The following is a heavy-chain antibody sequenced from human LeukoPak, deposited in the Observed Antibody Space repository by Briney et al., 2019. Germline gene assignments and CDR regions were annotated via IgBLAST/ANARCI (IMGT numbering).Heavy chain of an antibody. J-gene: IGHJ4*02. D-gene: IGHD4-17*01. CDR2: ISGSGDST. CDR3: AKDIPTVTDF. CDR1: GFTFSSYA. V-gene: IGHV3-23*01. Sequence: GGSLRLSCAASGFTFSSYAMSWVRQTPGKGLEWVSTISGSGDSTFYAESVKGRPTISRDNSKNTLYLQMNSLRAEDTAVYYCAKDIPTVTDFWGQGTLVTVSS.